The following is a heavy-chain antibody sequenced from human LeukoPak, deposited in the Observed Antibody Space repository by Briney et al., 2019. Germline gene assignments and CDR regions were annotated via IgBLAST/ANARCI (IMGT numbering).Heavy chain of an antibody. D-gene: IGHD2-15*01. CDR3: ARGPEVVAATDDAFDI. CDR2: ISSSSSYI. J-gene: IGHJ3*02. Sequence: GGSLRLSCAASGFTFSSYSMNWVRQAPGKGLEWVSSISSSSSYIYCADSVKGRFTISRDNAKNSLYLQMNSLRAEDTAVYYCARGPEVVAATDDAFDIWGQGTMVTVSS. V-gene: IGHV3-21*01. CDR1: GFTFSSYS.